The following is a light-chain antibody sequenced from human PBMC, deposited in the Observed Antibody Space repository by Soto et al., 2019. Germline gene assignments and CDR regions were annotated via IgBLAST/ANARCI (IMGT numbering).Light chain of an antibody. V-gene: IGKV3-20*01. Sequence: EILFAQSAGTLSLSPVERATLSCRASQSVSTSYLAWYQQKPGQAPRLLIYDASSRATGIPDRFSGSGSGTDFTLTISRLEPEDFAVYYCQQYGSSPATFGQGTKVDIK. CDR3: QQYGSSPAT. CDR2: DAS. CDR1: QSVSTSY. J-gene: IGKJ1*01.